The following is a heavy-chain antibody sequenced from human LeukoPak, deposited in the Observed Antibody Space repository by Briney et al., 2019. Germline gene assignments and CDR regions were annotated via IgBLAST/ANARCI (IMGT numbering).Heavy chain of an antibody. D-gene: IGHD5-24*01. CDR3: AKPLEMATIFDY. J-gene: IGHJ4*02. Sequence: GGSLRLSCAASGFTFDDYAMHWVRQAPGRGLEWVSGISWNSGSIGYADSVKGRFTISRDNAKNSLYLQMNSLRAEDTALYYCAKPLEMATIFDYWGQGTLVTVSS. CDR2: ISWNSGSI. CDR1: GFTFDDYA. V-gene: IGHV3-9*01.